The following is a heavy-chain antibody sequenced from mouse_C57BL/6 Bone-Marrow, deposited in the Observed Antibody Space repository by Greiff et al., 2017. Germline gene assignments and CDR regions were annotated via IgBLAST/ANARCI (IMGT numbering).Heavy chain of an antibody. D-gene: IGHD2-10*02. J-gene: IGHJ2*01. CDR3: TTEYPFDY. CDR2: IEPENGDT. CDR1: GFNIKDDY. Sequence: EVQGVESGAELVRPGASVKLSCTASGFNIKDDYMPWVKQRPEQGLEWIGWIEPENGDTEYASKFQGKATITADTSSNTAYLQLSSLTSEDTAVYYCTTEYPFDYWGQGTTLTVSS. V-gene: IGHV14-4*01.